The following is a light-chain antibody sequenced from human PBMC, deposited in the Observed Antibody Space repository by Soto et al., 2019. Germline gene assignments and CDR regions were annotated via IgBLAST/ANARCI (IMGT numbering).Light chain of an antibody. J-gene: IGKJ4*01. Sequence: EIVLTQSPGTLSLSPGERATLSCRASQTVRSSYLAWYQQRPGQAPRPLIYGASSRATGIPGRFSGSGSGTDFTLSISGLEPEDSAVYYCQQYGNSLTFGGGTKVDIK. CDR3: QQYGNSLT. V-gene: IGKV3-20*01. CDR1: QTVRSSY. CDR2: GAS.